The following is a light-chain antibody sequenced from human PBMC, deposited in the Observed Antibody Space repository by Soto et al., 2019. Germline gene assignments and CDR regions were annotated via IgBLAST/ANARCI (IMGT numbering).Light chain of an antibody. CDR2: EGS. CDR3: CSYAGSSTGV. CDR1: SSDVGSYNL. V-gene: IGLV2-23*01. J-gene: IGLJ3*02. Sequence: ALTQPASVSGSPGQSITISCTGTSSDVGSYNLVSWYQQHPGKAPKLMIYEGSKRPSGVSNRFSGSKSGNTASLTISGLQAEDEADYYCCSYAGSSTGVFGGGTKVTVL.